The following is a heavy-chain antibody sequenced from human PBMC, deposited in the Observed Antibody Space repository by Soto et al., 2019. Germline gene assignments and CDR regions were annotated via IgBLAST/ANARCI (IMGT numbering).Heavy chain of an antibody. Sequence: PSETLSLTCTVSGGSISSSSYYWGWIRQPPGKGLEWIGSIYYSGSTYYNPSLKSRVTISVDTSKNQFSLKLSSVTAADTAVYYCARHPKGFWSGYYTPYFDYWGQGTLVTV. CDR2: IYYSGST. CDR3: ARHPKGFWSGYYTPYFDY. J-gene: IGHJ4*02. CDR1: GGSISSSSYY. V-gene: IGHV4-39*01. D-gene: IGHD3-3*01.